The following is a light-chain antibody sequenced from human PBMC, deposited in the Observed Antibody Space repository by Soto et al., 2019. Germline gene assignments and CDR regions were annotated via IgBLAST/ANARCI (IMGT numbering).Light chain of an antibody. CDR1: QGISNY. Sequence: AIRMTQSPSSFSASTGDRVTITCRASQGISNYLAWYQEKPGKAPKLLLYAASTLQSGVPSRFSGSGSGTDFTLTISSLQSEDFATYYCQQYYSYPQAFGQGTKLEIK. V-gene: IGKV1-8*01. CDR3: QQYYSYPQA. CDR2: AAS. J-gene: IGKJ2*01.